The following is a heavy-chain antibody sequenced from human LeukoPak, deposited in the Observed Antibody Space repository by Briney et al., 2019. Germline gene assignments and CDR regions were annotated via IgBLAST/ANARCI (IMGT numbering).Heavy chain of an antibody. J-gene: IGHJ6*03. Sequence: PSETLSLTCIVSGGSISSNYWSWIRQPAGKGLEWIGRIYISGSTNYNPSLKSRVTMSVDTSKNQFSLKLSSVTAADTAVYYCARVRVVVPAAPLGYVDVWGNGTTVTVSS. V-gene: IGHV4-4*07. CDR3: ARVRVVVPAAPLGYVDV. CDR2: IYISGST. D-gene: IGHD2-2*01. CDR1: GGSISSNY.